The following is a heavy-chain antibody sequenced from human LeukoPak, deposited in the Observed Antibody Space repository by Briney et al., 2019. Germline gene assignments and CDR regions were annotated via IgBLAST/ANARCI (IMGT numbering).Heavy chain of an antibody. V-gene: IGHV3-66*04. CDR1: GFTVSSNY. CDR2: IYPNGNT. CDR3: ARRGHGYGSPFDY. Sequence: PGGSLRLSCAASGFTVSSNYMNWVRQAPGKGLEWVSMIYPNGNTFYTDSVKGRFTISGDNSKNTLDLQMSSLRAEDTAVYYCARRGHGYGSPFDYWGQGTLVTVSS. J-gene: IGHJ4*02. D-gene: IGHD5-18*01.